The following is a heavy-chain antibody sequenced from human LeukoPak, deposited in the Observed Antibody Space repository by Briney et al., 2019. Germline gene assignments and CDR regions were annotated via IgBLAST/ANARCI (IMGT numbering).Heavy chain of an antibody. CDR1: GYTFTSYG. CDR2: ISAHNGNT. V-gene: IGHV1-18*01. Sequence: ASVKVSCKASGYTFTSYGISWVRQAPGQGLEWMGWISAHNGNTNYAQKFQGRVAMTTDTSTSTAYMELRSLRPDDTAVYYCARQSMTGNERGDDAFDIWGQGTMVTVSS. J-gene: IGHJ3*02. CDR3: ARQSMTGNERGDDAFDI. D-gene: IGHD3-9*01.